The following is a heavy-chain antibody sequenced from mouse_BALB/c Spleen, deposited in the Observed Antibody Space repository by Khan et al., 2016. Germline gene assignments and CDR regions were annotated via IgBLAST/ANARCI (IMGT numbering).Heavy chain of an antibody. V-gene: IGHV14-3*02. CDR3: SRWGLPNYFCFDV. J-gene: IGHJ1*01. CDR1: GFNIKDTY. Sequence: EVQLQESGAELVKPGASVKLSCTASGFNIKDTYIHWLKQRPEQGLEWIGRIDPANGNTKYDPKFQGKAPITAETSSNTSYLHLSSLTTEDTAVYYCSRWGLPNYFCFDVWGAGTTVTVSS. D-gene: IGHD2-1*01. CDR2: IDPANGNT.